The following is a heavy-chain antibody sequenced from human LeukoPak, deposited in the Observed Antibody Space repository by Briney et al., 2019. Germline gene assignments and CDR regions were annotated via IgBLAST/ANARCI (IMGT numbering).Heavy chain of an antibody. J-gene: IGHJ3*01. CDR3: AKNGSGTSRAFDV. D-gene: IGHD3-10*01. CDR2: ISGSGGVT. V-gene: IGHV3-23*01. CDR1: GFTFSSYG. Sequence: GGSLRLSCAASGFTFSSYGMHWVRQAPGKGLEWVSAISGSGGVTYYRDSVKGRFTVSRDNSKNTLYLQMNSLRAEDTALYYCAKNGSGTSRAFDVWGQGTMVTVSS.